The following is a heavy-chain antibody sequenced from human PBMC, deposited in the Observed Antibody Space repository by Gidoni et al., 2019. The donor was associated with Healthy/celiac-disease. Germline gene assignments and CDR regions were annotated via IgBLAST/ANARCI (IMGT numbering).Heavy chain of an antibody. CDR1: GYTFTSYG. Sequence: QFQLVQSGAEVKKPGASVKVSCKASGYTFTSYGISWVRQAPGQGLEWMGWISAYNGNTNYAQKLQGRVTMTTETSTSTAYMELRSLRSDDTAVYYCARLPVPYYDFWSGYSLVDYWGQGTLVTVSS. D-gene: IGHD3-3*01. V-gene: IGHV1-18*04. J-gene: IGHJ4*02. CDR3: ARLPVPYYDFWSGYSLVDY. CDR2: ISAYNGNT.